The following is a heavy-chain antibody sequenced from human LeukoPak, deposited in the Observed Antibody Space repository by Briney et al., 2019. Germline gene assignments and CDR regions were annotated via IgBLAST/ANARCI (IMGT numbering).Heavy chain of an antibody. D-gene: IGHD1-26*01. V-gene: IGHV3-23*01. CDR3: ARSVLVGATGALDI. CDR2: IRGSDGSS. CDR1: GFTFTSYA. Sequence: PGGSLRLSCAASGFTFTSYAMSWVRQAPGKGLEWVSGIRGSDGSSYYADSVKGRFTISRDNSKNTLYLQMNSLRAEDTAVYYCARSVLVGATGALDIWGQGTMVTVS. J-gene: IGHJ3*02.